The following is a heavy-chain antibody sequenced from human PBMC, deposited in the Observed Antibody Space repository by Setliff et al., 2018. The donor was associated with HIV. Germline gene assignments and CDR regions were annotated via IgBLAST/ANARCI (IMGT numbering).Heavy chain of an antibody. V-gene: IGHV3-15*01. CDR1: GFTFSNAW. J-gene: IGHJ4*02. CDR3: TTWQAGNDY. CDR2: IKSKTDGATA. Sequence: PGGSLRLSCAASGFTFSNAWMSWVRQAPGKGLEWVGRIKSKTDGATADYAAPVKGRFTISRDDSKSTVYLQMNSLKTEDTAVYYCTTWQAGNDYWGQGTLVTVSS. D-gene: IGHD6-13*01.